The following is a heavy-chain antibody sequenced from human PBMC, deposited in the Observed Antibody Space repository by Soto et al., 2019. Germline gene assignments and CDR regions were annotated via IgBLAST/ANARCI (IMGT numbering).Heavy chain of an antibody. D-gene: IGHD5-18*01. CDR3: ARAVDAAMDPLDY. V-gene: IGHV3-30-3*01. Sequence: WGSLRLSCAASGFDFRKYAIHFCRHSPGKWPEWVAITSDDGDIQYYADSVKGRFTISRDNSKNTLYLQMTTLRSEDAAVYFCARAVDAAMDPLDYWGQGTLVTVSS. CDR1: GFDFRKYA. J-gene: IGHJ4*02. CDR2: TSDDGDIQ.